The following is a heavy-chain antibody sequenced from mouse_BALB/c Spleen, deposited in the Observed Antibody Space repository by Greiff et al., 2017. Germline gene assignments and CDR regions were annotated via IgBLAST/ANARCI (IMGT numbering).Heavy chain of an antibody. Sequence: QVQLQQPGAELVRPGTSVKISCKASGYTFTNYWLGWVKQRPGHGLEWIGDIYPGGGYTNYNEKFKGKATLTADTSSSTAYMQLSSLTSEDSAVYFCARENDGYYGGFFDYWGQGTTLTVSS. CDR1: GYTFTNYW. J-gene: IGHJ2*01. V-gene: IGHV1-63*02. CDR3: ARENDGYYGGFFDY. CDR2: IYPGGGYT. D-gene: IGHD2-3*01.